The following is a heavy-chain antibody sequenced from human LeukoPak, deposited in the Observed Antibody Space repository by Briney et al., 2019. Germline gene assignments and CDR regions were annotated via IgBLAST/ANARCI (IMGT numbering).Heavy chain of an antibody. CDR3: ARRVTGEAFDI. Sequence: PSETLSLTCAVSGASIIGNAWWSWVRQPPGKGLEWIGEVYHTGSANYNPSLKSRVTISVDKSKNQFSLTSTSVTAADTAVYYCARRVTGEAFDIWGQGTMVTVSS. V-gene: IGHV4-4*02. CDR1: GASIIGNAW. D-gene: IGHD2-21*02. J-gene: IGHJ3*02. CDR2: VYHTGSA.